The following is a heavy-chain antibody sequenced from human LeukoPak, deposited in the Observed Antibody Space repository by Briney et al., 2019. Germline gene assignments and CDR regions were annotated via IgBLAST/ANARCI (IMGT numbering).Heavy chain of an antibody. D-gene: IGHD3-22*01. Sequence: ASVKVSCKASRYTFTGYYMHWVRQAPGQGLEWMGWINPNSGGTNYAQKFQGRVTMTRDTSISTAYMELSRLRSDDTAVYYCARDALPSHYYDSSGYFDYWGQGTLVTVSS. CDR1: RYTFTGYY. CDR3: ARDALPSHYYDSSGYFDY. CDR2: INPNSGGT. J-gene: IGHJ4*02. V-gene: IGHV1-2*02.